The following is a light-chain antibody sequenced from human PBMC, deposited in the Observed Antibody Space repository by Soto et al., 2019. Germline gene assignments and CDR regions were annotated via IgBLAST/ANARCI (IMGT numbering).Light chain of an antibody. CDR3: QQSYSTPRT. CDR1: QSISSY. CDR2: AAS. J-gene: IGKJ1*01. Sequence: DVQVTQSPSSLSASAGDRVTITCRASQSISSYLSWYQQKPGKAPKLLIYAASSLQSGVPSRFSGSGSGTDFTLTIISLQPEDFATYYCQQSYSTPRTFGQGTMVDIK. V-gene: IGKV1-39*01.